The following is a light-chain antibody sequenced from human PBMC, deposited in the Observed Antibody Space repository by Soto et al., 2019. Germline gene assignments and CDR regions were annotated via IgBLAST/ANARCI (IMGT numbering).Light chain of an antibody. V-gene: IGKV4-1*01. CDR1: QSVLYSSNNKNY. J-gene: IGKJ4*01. CDR3: QQYYSTPLT. CDR2: WAS. Sequence: DIVMTQSPDYLAVSLGERATINCKSSQSVLYSSNNKNYLAWYQQKPGQPPKLLIYWASNRESGVPDRFSGSGSGTDFTLTISSLQAEDVVVYYCQQYYSTPLTFGGGTKVEIK.